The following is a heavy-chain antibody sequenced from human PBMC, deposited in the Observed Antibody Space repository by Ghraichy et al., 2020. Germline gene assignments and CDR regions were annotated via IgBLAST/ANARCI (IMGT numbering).Heavy chain of an antibody. Sequence: ASVKVSCKASGYTFIGYYMNWVRQAPGQGLEWMGWIDPKNGNTTYAPDFQGRVTMTRDTSISTAYMELSRLRTDDTAVYYCARDPSTKYYYDYWGYGGLVTFSP. CDR1: GYTFIGYY. CDR2: IDPKNGNT. V-gene: IGHV1-2*02. J-gene: IGHJ4*01. CDR3: ARDPSTKYYYDY.